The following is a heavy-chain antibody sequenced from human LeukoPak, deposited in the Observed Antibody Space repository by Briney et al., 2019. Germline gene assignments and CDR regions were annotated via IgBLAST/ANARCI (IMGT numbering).Heavy chain of an antibody. CDR3: ARDRAWNYFDY. J-gene: IGHJ4*02. Sequence: PGGSLRLSCAASGFTFSSYGMHWVRQAPGKGLEWVAVISYDGSNKYYAHSVEGRFTISRDNSKNTLYLQMDSLRAEDTAVYYCARDRAWNYFDYWGQGTLVTVSS. V-gene: IGHV3-30*03. CDR2: ISYDGSNK. CDR1: GFTFSSYG. D-gene: IGHD3-3*01.